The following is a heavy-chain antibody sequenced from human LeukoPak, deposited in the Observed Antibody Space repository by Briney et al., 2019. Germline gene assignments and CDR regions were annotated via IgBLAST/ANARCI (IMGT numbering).Heavy chain of an antibody. Sequence: PSETLSLTCTVSGGSISSYYWTWIRQPAGKGLEWIGRMYTSGSTNYNPSLKSRVTISVDTSKNQFSLKLSSVTAADTAVYYCARASGYSSGWRENWFDPWGQGTLVTVSS. V-gene: IGHV4-4*07. CDR3: ARASGYSSGWRENWFDP. D-gene: IGHD6-19*01. J-gene: IGHJ5*02. CDR1: GGSISSYY. CDR2: MYTSGST.